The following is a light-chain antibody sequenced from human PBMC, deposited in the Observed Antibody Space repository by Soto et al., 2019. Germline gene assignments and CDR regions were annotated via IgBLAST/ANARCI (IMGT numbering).Light chain of an antibody. V-gene: IGLV2-14*01. CDR2: DVT. J-gene: IGLJ2*01. CDR3: SSYTHTSILVV. CDR1: SSDIGGYNY. Sequence: QSALTHPASVSGSPGQSITISCTGTSSDIGGYNYVSWYQQHPGKAPKLMIYDVTNRPSGVSNRFSGSKSGDTASLTISGLQAEDEADYYCSSYTHTSILVVFGGGTKLTVL.